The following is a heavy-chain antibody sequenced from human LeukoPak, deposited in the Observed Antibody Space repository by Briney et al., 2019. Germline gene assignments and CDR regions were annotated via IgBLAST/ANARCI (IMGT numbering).Heavy chain of an antibody. V-gene: IGHV3-23*01. J-gene: IGHJ4*02. Sequence: GGSLRLSCAASGFTFSSYAMTWVRQAPGKGLEWVSSISGTGNSTYYADSVKGRFTISRDNSNNALYLQMDSLRPEDTAVYYCAKSRAALVVRGVGPHSWGQGTLVTVSS. CDR3: AKSRAALVVRGVGPHS. CDR2: ISGTGNST. D-gene: IGHD3-10*01. CDR1: GFTFSSYA.